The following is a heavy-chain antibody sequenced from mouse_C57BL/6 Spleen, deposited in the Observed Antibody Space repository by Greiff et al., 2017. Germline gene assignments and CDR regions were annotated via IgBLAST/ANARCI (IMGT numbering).Heavy chain of an antibody. CDR2: INPNNGGT. CDR3: ARAGYYTAWFAY. D-gene: IGHD2-3*01. J-gene: IGHJ3*01. CDR1: GYTFTDYN. V-gene: IGHV1-22*01. Sequence: EVKLMESGPELVKPGASVKMSCKASGYTFTDYNMHWVKQSHGKSLEWIGYINPNNGGTSYNQKFKGKATLTVKKSSSTAYMELRSLPSEDSAVYYCARAGYYTAWFAYWGQGTLVTVSA.